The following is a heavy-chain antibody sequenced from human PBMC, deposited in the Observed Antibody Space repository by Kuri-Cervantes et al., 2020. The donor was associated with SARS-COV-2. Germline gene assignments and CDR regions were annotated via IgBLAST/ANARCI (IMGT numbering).Heavy chain of an antibody. CDR3: VRGGQYCSSSSCWRAFHY. D-gene: IGHD2-2*01. Sequence: SVKVSCKASRGTLSSYVVGWVRQAPGQGLEWMGGIIRIFDIEKKAQKFQDRVTITTDKSTSTVYMDLSSLRAEDTAVYYCVRGGQYCSSSSCWRAFHYWGQGTLVTVSS. V-gene: IGHV1-69*10. CDR2: IIRIFDIE. CDR1: RGTLSSYV. J-gene: IGHJ4*02.